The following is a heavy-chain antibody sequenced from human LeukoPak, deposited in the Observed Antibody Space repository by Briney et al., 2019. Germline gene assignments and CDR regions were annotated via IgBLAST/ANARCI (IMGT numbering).Heavy chain of an antibody. Sequence: PGGSLRLSCAASGFTFSNHWMHWVRQAPGKGLVWVSRIKTDGSSTTYADSVKGRFTISRDNAKNTLYLQMNSLRAEDTAVYYCANGGATTSYFGYWGQGTLVTVSS. V-gene: IGHV3-74*01. D-gene: IGHD1-26*01. CDR3: ANGGATTSYFGY. CDR1: GFTFSNHW. CDR2: IKTDGSST. J-gene: IGHJ4*02.